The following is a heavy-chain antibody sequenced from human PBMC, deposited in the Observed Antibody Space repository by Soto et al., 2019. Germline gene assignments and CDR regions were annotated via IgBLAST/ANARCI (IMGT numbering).Heavy chain of an antibody. CDR2: ISGSGGST. CDR3: AKGSGQVVAADDAFDI. D-gene: IGHD2-15*01. CDR1: GFTFSSYA. J-gene: IGHJ3*02. V-gene: IGHV3-23*01. Sequence: GSLRLSCAASGFTFSSYAMSWVRQAPGKGLEWVSAISGSGGSTYYADSVKGRFTISRDNSKNTLYLQMNSLRAEDTAVYYCAKGSGQVVAADDAFDIWGQGTMVTVSS.